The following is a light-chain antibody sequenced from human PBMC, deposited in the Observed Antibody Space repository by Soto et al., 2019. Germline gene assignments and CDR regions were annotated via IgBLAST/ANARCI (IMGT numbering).Light chain of an antibody. CDR2: AAS. V-gene: IGKV1-27*01. CDR3: QNYNGPPWT. Sequence: DIQMTQSPSSLSAYVGDRVTITCRASQDISDYLAWYQQKPGQVPKLLISAASTLQSGVPSRFRGSASGTDFTLTIACLQPDDFSTYYCQNYNGPPWTFGQGTKVEIQ. CDR1: QDISDY. J-gene: IGKJ1*01.